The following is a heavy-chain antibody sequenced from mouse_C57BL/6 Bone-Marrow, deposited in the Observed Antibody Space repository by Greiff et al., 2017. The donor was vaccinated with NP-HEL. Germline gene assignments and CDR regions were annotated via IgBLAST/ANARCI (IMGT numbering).Heavy chain of an antibody. Sequence: QVHVKQPGAELVRPGSSVKLSCKASGYTFTSYWMHWVKQRPIQGLEWIGNIDPSDSETHYNQKFKDKATLTVDKSSSTAYMQLSSLTSEDSAVYYCARGYGRWYFDVWGTGTTVTVSS. D-gene: IGHD1-1*01. CDR3: ARGYGRWYFDV. V-gene: IGHV1-52*01. CDR1: GYTFTSYW. CDR2: IDPSDSET. J-gene: IGHJ1*03.